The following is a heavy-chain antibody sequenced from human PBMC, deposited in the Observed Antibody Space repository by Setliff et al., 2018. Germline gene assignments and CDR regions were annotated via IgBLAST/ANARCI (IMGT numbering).Heavy chain of an antibody. D-gene: IGHD3-10*01. CDR1: GGSFTYYY. J-gene: IGHJ4*02. CDR3: AGLYYSGSGSYYPFDY. V-gene: IGHV4-34*01. CDR2: INHRGST. Sequence: PSETLSLTCAASGGSFTYYYWTWIRQPPGKGLEWIGEINHRGSTNYNPSLKSQVTISIDTSKNQFSLKLSSVTAADTAVYYCAGLYYSGSGSYYPFDYWGQGTLVTVSS.